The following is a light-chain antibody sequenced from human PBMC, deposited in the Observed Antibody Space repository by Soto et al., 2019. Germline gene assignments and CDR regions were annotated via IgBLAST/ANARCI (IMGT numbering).Light chain of an antibody. CDR3: HHYGSSAHT. V-gene: IGKV1-5*03. CDR2: KAS. Sequence: DIQMTQSPSTLSASVRDRVTITCRASQTISSWLAWFQQRPGRAPKFLIYKASSLKNGVPLRFSGSGSGTDFSLTISRLEPEDFAVYYCHHYGSSAHTFGQGTKVDIK. CDR1: QTISSW. J-gene: IGKJ2*01.